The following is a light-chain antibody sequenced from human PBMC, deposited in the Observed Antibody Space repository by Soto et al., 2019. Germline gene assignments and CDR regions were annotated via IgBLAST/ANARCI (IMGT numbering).Light chain of an antibody. CDR1: QNIGRP. J-gene: IGKJ2*01. V-gene: IGKV3D-15*01. CDR3: HHYSIWPPYT. CDR2: EAS. Sequence: EIVVTQSPATLSVSPGESVTLSCRASQNIGRPLAWYLHKPGQVPRLLISEASNRATGIPGRFSGSGSGTEFTLTIHSLQSEDFAVYYCHHYSIWPPYTFGQGTKLEIK.